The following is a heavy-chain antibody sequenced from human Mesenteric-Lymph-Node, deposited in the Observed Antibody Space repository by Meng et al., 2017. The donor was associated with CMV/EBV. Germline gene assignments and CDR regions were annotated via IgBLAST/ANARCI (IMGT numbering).Heavy chain of an antibody. CDR1: GFTFSSYA. J-gene: IGHJ5*02. D-gene: IGHD1-7*01. Sequence: GESLKISCAASGFTFSSYAMHWVRRAPGKGLEWLTFIRSDGSNKYYADSVKGRFTISRDNAKKTLYLQMTSLRAEDTAVYYCARVSDWNYGFDPWGQGTLVTVSS. V-gene: IGHV3-30*02. CDR3: ARVSDWNYGFDP. CDR2: IRSDGSNK.